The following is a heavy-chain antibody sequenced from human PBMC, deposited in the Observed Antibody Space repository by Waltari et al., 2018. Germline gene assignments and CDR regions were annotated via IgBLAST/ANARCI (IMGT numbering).Heavy chain of an antibody. V-gene: IGHV4-34*01. Sequence: QVQLQQWGAGLLKPAETLSLTCAVYGGSFTDYWWTWVRQLPGKGLEWIGEINHSGDTNYSPSLRGRLTISLDTSTNQLSLRLNSVTAADTGVYFCARDSEMGAVFDIWGQGTVVTVSS. CDR3: ARDSEMGAVFDI. CDR1: GGSFTDYW. CDR2: INHSGDT. D-gene: IGHD3-16*01. J-gene: IGHJ3*02.